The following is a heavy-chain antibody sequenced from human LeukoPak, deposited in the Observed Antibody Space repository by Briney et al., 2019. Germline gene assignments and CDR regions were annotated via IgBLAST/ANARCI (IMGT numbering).Heavy chain of an antibody. Sequence: SETLSLTCTVSGGSISRDYWSWIRQPPGKGLEWIGYIYYTGSTNYNPSLKSRVTISVDTSKNQFSLKLSSVTAADTAVYYCARYSSSSSLDYWGQGTLVTVSS. CDR1: GGSISRDY. J-gene: IGHJ4*02. CDR3: ARYSSSSSLDY. CDR2: IYYTGST. D-gene: IGHD6-6*01. V-gene: IGHV4-59*01.